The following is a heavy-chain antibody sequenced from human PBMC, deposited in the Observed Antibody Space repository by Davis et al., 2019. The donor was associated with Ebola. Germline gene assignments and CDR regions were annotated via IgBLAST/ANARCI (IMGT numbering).Heavy chain of an antibody. CDR1: GYTFTGYY. CDR2: INPNSGGT. CDR3: AETSGYSYARPGVFDL. V-gene: IGHV1-2*06. J-gene: IGHJ2*01. Sequence: ASVKVSCKASGYTFTGYYMHWVRQAPGQGLEWMGRINPNSGGTNYAQKFQGRVTITADKSTSTAYMELSSLRSEDTAVYYCAETSGYSYARPGVFDLWGRGTLVTVSS. D-gene: IGHD5-18*01.